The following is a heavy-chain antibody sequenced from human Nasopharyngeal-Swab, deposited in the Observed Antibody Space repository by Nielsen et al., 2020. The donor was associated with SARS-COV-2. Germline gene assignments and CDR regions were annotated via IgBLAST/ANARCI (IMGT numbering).Heavy chain of an antibody. V-gene: IGHV4-39*07. CDR3: ARDSFYGMDV. J-gene: IGHJ6*02. CDR2: IYYSGST. Sequence: RQPPGKGLEWIGSIYYSGSTYYNPSLKSRVTISVDTSKNQFSLKLSSVIAADTAVYYCARDSFYGMDVWGQGTTVTVSS.